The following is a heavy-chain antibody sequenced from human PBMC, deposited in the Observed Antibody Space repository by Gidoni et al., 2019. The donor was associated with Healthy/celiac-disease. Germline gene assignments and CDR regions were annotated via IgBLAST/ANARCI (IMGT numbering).Heavy chain of an antibody. CDR3: AKDQPWVVAATFHDAFDI. V-gene: IGHV3-23*01. D-gene: IGHD2-15*01. Sequence: EVQLLESGGGLVQPGGSLRLSCAASGFTFSSYAMSWVRQAPGKGLEWVSAISGSGGSTYYADSVKGRFTISRDNSKNTLYLQMNSLRAEDTAVYYCAKDQPWVVAATFHDAFDIWGQGTMVTVSS. J-gene: IGHJ3*02. CDR1: GFTFSSYA. CDR2: ISGSGGST.